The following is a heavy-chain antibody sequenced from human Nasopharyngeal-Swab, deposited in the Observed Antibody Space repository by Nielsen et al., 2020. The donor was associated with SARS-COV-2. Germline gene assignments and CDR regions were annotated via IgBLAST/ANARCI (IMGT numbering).Heavy chain of an antibody. CDR1: GGSISSSRYY. D-gene: IGHD3-3*01. CDR2: IYYSGST. CDR3: SRHGLSGITLCGVGIPNNWFDP. J-gene: IGHJ5*02. Sequence: SETLSLTCTVSGGSISSSRYYWGWIRQPPGKGLEWIGSIYYSGSTYYNPSLKSLVTITVDTSKNQFSLKLSSVTAADTAVYYCSRHGLSGITLCGVGIPNNWFDPWGQGTLVTVSS. V-gene: IGHV4-39*01.